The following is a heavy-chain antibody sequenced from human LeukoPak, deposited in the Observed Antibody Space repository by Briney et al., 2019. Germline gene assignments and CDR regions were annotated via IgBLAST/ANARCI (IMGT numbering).Heavy chain of an antibody. Sequence: GGSLRLSCAASGFTFSSYEMNWVRQAPGKGLEWVSYISSSGSTIYYADSVKGRFSISRDSAKNSLYLQMNSLRAEDTAVYYCARDLFNSGCVWGQGTLVTVSS. CDR3: ARDLFNSGCV. V-gene: IGHV3-48*03. J-gene: IGHJ4*02. CDR2: ISSSGSTI. CDR1: GFTFSSYE. D-gene: IGHD6-19*01.